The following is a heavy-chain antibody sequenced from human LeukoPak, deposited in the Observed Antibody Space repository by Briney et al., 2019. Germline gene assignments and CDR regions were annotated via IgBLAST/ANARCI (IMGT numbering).Heavy chain of an antibody. V-gene: IGHV1-18*01. Sequence: ASVKVSCKASGYTFTSYGISWVRQAPGQGLEWMGWISAYNGNTNYAQKLQGRVTMSTDTPTSTGYMELRSLRSDDTAVYYCARGLQETLAWLKALSAFDIWGQGTMVTVSS. CDR1: GYTFTSYG. CDR2: ISAYNGNT. J-gene: IGHJ3*02. CDR3: ARGLQETLAWLKALSAFDI. D-gene: IGHD5-24*01.